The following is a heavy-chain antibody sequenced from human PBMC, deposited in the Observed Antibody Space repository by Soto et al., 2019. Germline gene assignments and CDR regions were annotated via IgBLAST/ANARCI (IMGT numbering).Heavy chain of an antibody. CDR1: GGSFSGYY. D-gene: IGHD5-18*01. CDR3: ARVGYSYADFDY. J-gene: IGHJ4*02. V-gene: IGHV4-34*01. Sequence: QVQLQQWGAGLLKPSETLSLTCAVYGGSFSGYYWSWIRQPPGKGLEWIGEINHSGSTNYNPSLKRRVTISVDTSKNQFSLKLSSVTAADTAVYYCARVGYSYADFDYWGQGTLVTVSS. CDR2: INHSGST.